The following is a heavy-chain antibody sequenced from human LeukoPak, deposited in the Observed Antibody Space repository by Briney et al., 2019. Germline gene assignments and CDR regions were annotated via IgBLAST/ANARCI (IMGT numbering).Heavy chain of an antibody. CDR2: ISHDGSNK. V-gene: IGHV3-30*18. D-gene: IGHD6-19*01. CDR1: GFTFSSYG. Sequence: GGSLRLSCAASGFTFSSYGMHWVRQAPGKGLEWVALISHDGSNKYYADSVKGRFTISRDNPKNTLYLQMNSLRAEDTAVYYCAKDLGGGSGCYDLWGRGTLVTVSS. CDR3: AKDLGGGSGCYDL. J-gene: IGHJ2*01.